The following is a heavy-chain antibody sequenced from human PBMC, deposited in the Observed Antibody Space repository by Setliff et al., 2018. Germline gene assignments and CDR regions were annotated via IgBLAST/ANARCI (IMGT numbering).Heavy chain of an antibody. CDR1: GDSISSSSYY. D-gene: IGHD3-3*01. CDR2: IYHSGST. Sequence: SETLSLTCTVSGDSISSSSYYWGWIRQPPGKGLEWIGNIYHSGSTYYNPSLKSRVTISVDTSKNQFSLKLTSVTAADTAVYYCARHGLQFLEWLSAFDYWGQGTLVTVSS. J-gene: IGHJ4*02. CDR3: ARHGLQFLEWLSAFDY. V-gene: IGHV4-39*01.